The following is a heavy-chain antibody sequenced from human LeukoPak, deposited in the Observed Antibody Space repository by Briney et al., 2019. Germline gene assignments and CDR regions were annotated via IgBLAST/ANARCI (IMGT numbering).Heavy chain of an antibody. Sequence: GASVKVSCKASGYTFTSYDINWVRQATAQGLEWMGWMNTNSGNTGYAQKFQGRVTMTRNTSISTAYMELSSMRSEDTAVYYCARVSLGYCSGGSCYSDWFDPWGQGTLVTVSS. V-gene: IGHV1-8*01. CDR3: ARVSLGYCSGGSCYSDWFDP. CDR2: MNTNSGNT. J-gene: IGHJ5*02. D-gene: IGHD2-15*01. CDR1: GYTFTSYD.